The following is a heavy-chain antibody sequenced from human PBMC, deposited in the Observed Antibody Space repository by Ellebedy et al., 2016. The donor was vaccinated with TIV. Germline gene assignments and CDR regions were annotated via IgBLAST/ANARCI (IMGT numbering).Heavy chain of an antibody. CDR2: ITNTGATI. D-gene: IGHD6-19*01. Sequence: GGSLRLSCAASGFPFSDYSMNWLRQAPGEGPEWVSYITNTGATIHYADSVKGRFTISRDNTKNSIYLQMNSLRDDDTAVYYCGRGIEYSSGDWGQGTLVTVSS. CDR3: GRGIEYSSGD. V-gene: IGHV3-48*02. CDR1: GFPFSDYS. J-gene: IGHJ4*02.